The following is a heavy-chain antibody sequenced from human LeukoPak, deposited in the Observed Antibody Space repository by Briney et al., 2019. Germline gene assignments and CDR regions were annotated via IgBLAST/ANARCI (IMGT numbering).Heavy chain of an antibody. V-gene: IGHV4-59*11. CDR2: ISYSGST. Sequence: SETLSLTRTVSGGSISTHYWSWIRQPPGKGLEWIGYISYSGSTNYNPSLKSRVTTSLDTSKNQFSLKLSSVTAADTAVYYCARSRDGYTFDYWGQGTLVTVSS. CDR3: ARSRDGYTFDY. D-gene: IGHD5-24*01. CDR1: GGSISTHY. J-gene: IGHJ4*02.